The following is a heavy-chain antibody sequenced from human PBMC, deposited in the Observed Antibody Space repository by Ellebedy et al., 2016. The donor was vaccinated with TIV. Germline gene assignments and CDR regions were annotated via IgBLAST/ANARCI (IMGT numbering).Heavy chain of an antibody. CDR1: GGSISSYY. V-gene: IGHV4-59*08. D-gene: IGHD1-26*01. CDR3: ATTSGGWFDP. J-gene: IGHJ5*02. CDR2: IYYSGST. Sequence: MPSETLSLTCTVSGGSISSYYWSWIRQPPGKGLEWIGYIYYSGSTNYNPSLKSRVTISVDTSKNQFSLKLSSVTAADTAVYYCATTSGGWFDPWGQGTLVTVSS.